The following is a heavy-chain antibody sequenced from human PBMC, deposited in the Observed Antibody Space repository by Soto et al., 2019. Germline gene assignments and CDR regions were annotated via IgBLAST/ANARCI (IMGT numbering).Heavy chain of an antibody. CDR2: IWYDGGNK. D-gene: IGHD2-15*01. Sequence: QVQLVESGGGVVQPGRSLRLSCAASGFTFSSYGMHWVRQAPGKGLEWVAVIWYDGGNKYYADSVKGRFTISRDNSKNTLYLQMNSLRAEDTAVYYCARDRVGCSGGSCYPEYYFDYWGQGTLVTVSS. J-gene: IGHJ4*02. V-gene: IGHV3-33*01. CDR3: ARDRVGCSGGSCYPEYYFDY. CDR1: GFTFSSYG.